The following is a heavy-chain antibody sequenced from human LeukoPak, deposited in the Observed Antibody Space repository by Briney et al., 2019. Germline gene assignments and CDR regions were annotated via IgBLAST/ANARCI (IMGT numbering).Heavy chain of an antibody. CDR3: ASRSSTVAKFPFHY. V-gene: IGHV1-46*01. Sequence: GASVKVSCKASGYTFTGYYMHWVRQAPGQGLEWMGIINPSGGSTSYAQKFQGRVTMTRDTSISTAYMELTGLTSDDTAAYYCASRSSTVAKFPFHYWGQGTLVTVSS. CDR1: GYTFTGYY. CDR2: INPSGGST. J-gene: IGHJ4*02. D-gene: IGHD4-17*01.